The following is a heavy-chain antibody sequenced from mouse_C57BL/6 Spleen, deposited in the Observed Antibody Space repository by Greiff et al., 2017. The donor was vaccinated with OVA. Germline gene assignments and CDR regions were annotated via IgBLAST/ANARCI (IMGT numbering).Heavy chain of an antibody. CDR3: ARGGTGFY. Sequence: QVQLKQPGAELVKPGASVKLSCKASGYTFTSYWMQWVKQRPGQGLEWIGEIDPSDSYTNYNQKFKGKATLTVDTSSSTAYMQLSSLTSEDSAVYYCARGGTGFYWGQGTTLTVSS. CDR2: IDPSDSYT. J-gene: IGHJ2*01. V-gene: IGHV1-50*01. CDR1: GYTFTSYW. D-gene: IGHD3-3*01.